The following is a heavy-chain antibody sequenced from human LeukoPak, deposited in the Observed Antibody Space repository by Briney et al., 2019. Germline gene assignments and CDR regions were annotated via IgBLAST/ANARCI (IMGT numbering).Heavy chain of an antibody. CDR1: GYTFTGYY. CDR2: INPNSGGT. J-gene: IGHJ4*02. V-gene: IGHV1-2*02. Sequence: ASVKVSCKASGYTFTGYYMHWVRQAPGQGLEWMGWINPNSGGTNYAQKFQGRVTMTRDTSISTAYMELSRLRSNDTAVYYCARSSTGKYSSSQPFYYWGQGTLVTVSS. D-gene: IGHD6-13*01. CDR3: ARSSTGKYSSSQPFYY.